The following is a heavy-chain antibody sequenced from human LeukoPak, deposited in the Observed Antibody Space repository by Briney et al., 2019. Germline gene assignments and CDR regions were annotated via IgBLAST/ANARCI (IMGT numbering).Heavy chain of an antibody. CDR1: GGSISSSSYY. D-gene: IGHD5-12*01. J-gene: IGHJ5*02. Sequence: SETLSLTCTVSGGSISSSSYYWGWIRQPPGKGLEWIGSIYYSGSTYYNPSLKSRVTISVDTSKNQFSLKLSSVTAADTAVYYCASLPSGYDLPNWFDPWGQGTLVTVPS. V-gene: IGHV4-39*07. CDR2: IYYSGST. CDR3: ASLPSGYDLPNWFDP.